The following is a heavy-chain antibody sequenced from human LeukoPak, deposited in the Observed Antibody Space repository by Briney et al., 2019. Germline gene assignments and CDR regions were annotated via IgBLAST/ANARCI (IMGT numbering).Heavy chain of an antibody. CDR3: ARDQGYCSGGSCYSEVSAFDI. J-gene: IGHJ3*02. D-gene: IGHD2-15*01. CDR2: VYTSGST. V-gene: IGHV4-61*02. CDR1: GGSISSDNYS. Sequence: PSETLSLTCTVSGGSISSDNYSWSWIRQPAGKGLEWIGRVYTSGSTNYNPSLKSRVTISVDTSKKQFSLKPSSVTAADTAVYYCARDQGYCSGGSCYSEVSAFDIWGQGTMVTVSS.